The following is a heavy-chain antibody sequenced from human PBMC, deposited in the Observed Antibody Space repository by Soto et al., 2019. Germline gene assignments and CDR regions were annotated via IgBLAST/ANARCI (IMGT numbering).Heavy chain of an antibody. Sequence: EVQLVESGGGLVQPGGSLRLSCAASGFTFSSYEMNWVRQAPGKGLEWVSYISSSGSTIYYADSVKGRFTISRDNAKNSLYLQMNSLRAEDTAVYYCATYSSGWYGMRGLDYWGQGTLVTVSS. J-gene: IGHJ4*02. CDR3: ATYSSGWYGMRGLDY. D-gene: IGHD6-19*01. V-gene: IGHV3-48*03. CDR2: ISSSGSTI. CDR1: GFTFSSYE.